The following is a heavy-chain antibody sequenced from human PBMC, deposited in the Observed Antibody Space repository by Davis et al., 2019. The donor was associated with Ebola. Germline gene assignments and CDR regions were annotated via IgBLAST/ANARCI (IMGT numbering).Heavy chain of an antibody. V-gene: IGHV3-73*01. D-gene: IGHD5-18*01. CDR3: TRGIRSDTAIENY. Sequence: GGSLRLSCAASGFTFSSYWMHWVRQASGKGLEWVGRIRSKANSYATAYAASVKGRFTISRDDSKNTAYLQMNSLKTEDTAVYYCTRGIRSDTAIENYWGQGTLVTVSS. CDR1: GFTFSSYW. CDR2: IRSKANSYAT. J-gene: IGHJ4*02.